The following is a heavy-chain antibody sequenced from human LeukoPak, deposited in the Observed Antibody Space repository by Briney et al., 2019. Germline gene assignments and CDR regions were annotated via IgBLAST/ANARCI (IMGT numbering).Heavy chain of an antibody. D-gene: IGHD6-19*01. V-gene: IGHV4-59*01. CDR1: GASISSYY. Sequence: SETLSLTCTVSGASISSYYWIWIRQPQGKGLEWIGHIYYDGSTNYNPSLKSRVTISVDTSKNQFSLNLSSVTAADTAVYYCARGAVAGKMSWFDPWGQGALVTVSS. J-gene: IGHJ5*02. CDR3: ARGAVAGKMSWFDP. CDR2: IYYDGST.